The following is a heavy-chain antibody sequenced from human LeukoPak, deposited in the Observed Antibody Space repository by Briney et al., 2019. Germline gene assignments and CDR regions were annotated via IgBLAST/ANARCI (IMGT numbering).Heavy chain of an antibody. Sequence: GASVKVSCKASGYSFTGYYMHWVRQAPGQGLEWMGWINPNSGGTNYAQKFQGRVTMTRDTSISTAYMELSRLRSDDTAVYYCARDRGYGSGSYYTSGPFDYWGQGTLVTVSS. CDR1: GYSFTGYY. CDR3: ARDRGYGSGSYYTSGPFDY. J-gene: IGHJ4*02. CDR2: INPNSGGT. D-gene: IGHD3-10*01. V-gene: IGHV1-2*02.